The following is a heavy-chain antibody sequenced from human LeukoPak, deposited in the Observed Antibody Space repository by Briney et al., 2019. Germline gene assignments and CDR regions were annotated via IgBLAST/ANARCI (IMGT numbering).Heavy chain of an antibody. CDR3: AGSVEQLSYYYYMDV. V-gene: IGHV1-69*05. J-gene: IGHJ6*03. CDR2: IIPIFGTA. CDR1: GGTFSSYA. Sequence: SVKVSCKASGGTFSSYAISWVRQAPGQGLEWMGGIIPIFGTANYAQKFQGRVTITTDESTSTAYMELSSLRSEDTAVYYCAGSVEQLSYYYYMDVWGKGTTVTVSS. D-gene: IGHD6-13*01.